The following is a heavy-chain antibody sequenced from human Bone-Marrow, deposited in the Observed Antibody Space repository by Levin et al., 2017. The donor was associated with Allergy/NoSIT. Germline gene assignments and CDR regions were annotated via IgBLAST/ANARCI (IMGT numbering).Heavy chain of an antibody. Sequence: SGPTLVKPTQTLTLTCTFYGFSLDTSGVGVGWVRQPPGKALEWLALIYWDDDKRYSPSLKRRLTITKGTSENQVVLTMTNMDPVDTPTSYFAHSSPYYDSLTGWCRARSHYMDVWGKGTTVIVSS. CDR1: GFSLDTSGVG. CDR2: IYWDDDK. V-gene: IGHV2-5*02. CDR3: AHSSPYYDSLTGWCRARSHYMDV. J-gene: IGHJ6*03. D-gene: IGHD3-9*01.